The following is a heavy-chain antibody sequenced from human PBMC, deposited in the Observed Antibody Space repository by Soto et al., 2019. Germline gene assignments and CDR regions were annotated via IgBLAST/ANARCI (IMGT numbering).Heavy chain of an antibody. J-gene: IGHJ4*02. V-gene: IGHV3-30*18. CDR2: ISYDGSNK. CDR1: GFTFSSYG. CDR3: AKDPRPQRRFLEWLSDY. Sequence: PGGSLRLSCAASGFTFSSYGMHWVRQAPGKGLEWVAVISYDGSNKYYADSVKGRFTISRDNSKNTLYLQMNSLRAEDTAVYYCAKDPRPQRRFLEWLSDYWGQGTLVTVSS. D-gene: IGHD3-3*01.